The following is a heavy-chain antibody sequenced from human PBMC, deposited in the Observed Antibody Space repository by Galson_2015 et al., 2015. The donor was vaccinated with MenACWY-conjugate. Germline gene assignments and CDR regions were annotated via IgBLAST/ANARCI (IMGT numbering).Heavy chain of an antibody. V-gene: IGHV3-48*02. Sequence: SLRLSCAVSGLTFSHYGVTWVRRAPGKGLDWVSHINSDSSNLLYADSAKGRFTVSRDNAKKSVYLHMNSLREDDTAMYYCATDPDGDLDFDYWGQGTLVTVSS. D-gene: IGHD4-17*01. CDR3: ATDPDGDLDFDY. J-gene: IGHJ4*02. CDR2: INSDSSNL. CDR1: GLTFSHYG.